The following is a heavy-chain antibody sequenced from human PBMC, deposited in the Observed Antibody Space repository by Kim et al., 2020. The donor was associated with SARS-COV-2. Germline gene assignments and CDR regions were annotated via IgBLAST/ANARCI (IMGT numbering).Heavy chain of an antibody. Sequence: ASVKVSCKASGYTFTSYAMHWVRQAPGQRLEWMGWINAGNGNTKYSQKFQGRVTITRDTSASTAYMELSSLRSEDTAVYYCARDWNPYDFWSGSPGRHYGMDVWGQGTTVTVSS. CDR3: ARDWNPYDFWSGSPGRHYGMDV. D-gene: IGHD3-3*01. CDR2: INAGNGNT. V-gene: IGHV1-3*01. CDR1: GYTFTSYA. J-gene: IGHJ6*02.